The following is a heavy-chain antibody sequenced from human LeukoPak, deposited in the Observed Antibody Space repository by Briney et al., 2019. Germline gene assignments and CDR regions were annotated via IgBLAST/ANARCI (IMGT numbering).Heavy chain of an antibody. CDR2: INPNSGGT. CDR3: ARPYYYDSRYYPEGEAFDI. V-gene: IGHV1-2*02. CDR1: GYTFTGYY. D-gene: IGHD3-22*01. Sequence: ASVKVSCKASGYTFTGYYMHWVRQAPGQGLEWMGWINPNSGGTNYAQKFLGRATMTRDTSISTAYMELSRLRSDDTAVYYCARPYYYDSRYYPEGEAFDIWGQGTMVTVSS. J-gene: IGHJ3*02.